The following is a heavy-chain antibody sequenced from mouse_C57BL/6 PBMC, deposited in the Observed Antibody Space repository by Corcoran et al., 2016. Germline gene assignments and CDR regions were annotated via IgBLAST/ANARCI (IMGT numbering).Heavy chain of an antibody. V-gene: IGHV8-12*01. J-gene: IGHJ4*01. CDR2: IYWDDDK. CDR3: ARISSSYVEAMDY. CDR1: GFSLSTSGMG. D-gene: IGHD1-1*01. Sequence: QVTLKESGPGILQSSQTLSLTCSFSGFSLSTSGMGVSWIRQPSGKGLEWLAHIYWDDDKRYNPSLKRRLAISKDTSRNQVFRKMTSVDTAETATYYCARISSSYVEAMDYWGQGTAVTVSS.